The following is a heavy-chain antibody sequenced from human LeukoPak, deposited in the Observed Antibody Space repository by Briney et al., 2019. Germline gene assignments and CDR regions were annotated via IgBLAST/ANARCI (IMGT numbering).Heavy chain of an antibody. CDR1: RYTFTSYY. D-gene: IGHD2-2*01. CDR3: ARDCSSTSCFDY. J-gene: IGHJ4*02. V-gene: IGHV1-46*01. CDR2: INPSGGST. Sequence: VASVKVSCKPSRYTFTSYYMHWVRQAPGQGLEWMGIINPSGGSTSYAQKFQGRVTMTRDTSTSTVYMELSSLTSEDTAVYYCARDCSSTSCFDYWGQGTLVTVSS.